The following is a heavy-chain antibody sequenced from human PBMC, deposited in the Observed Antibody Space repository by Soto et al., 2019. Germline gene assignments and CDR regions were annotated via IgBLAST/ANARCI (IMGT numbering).Heavy chain of an antibody. D-gene: IGHD3-9*01. CDR1: GGTFSSYT. CDR2: IIPILGIA. J-gene: IGHJ4*02. CDR3: ASVKEKYYDILTGPFDY. Sequence: QVQLVQSGAEVKKPGSSVKVSWKASGGTFSSYTISWVRQAPGQGLEWMGRIIPILGIANYAQKFQGRVTITADKSTSTAYMELSSLRSEDTAVYYCASVKEKYYDILTGPFDYWGQGTLVTVSS. V-gene: IGHV1-69*02.